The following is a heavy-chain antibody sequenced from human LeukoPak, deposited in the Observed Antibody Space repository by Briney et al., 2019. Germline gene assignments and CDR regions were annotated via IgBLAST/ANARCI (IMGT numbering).Heavy chain of an antibody. D-gene: IGHD3-22*01. J-gene: IGHJ3*02. Sequence: PSETLSLTCTVSGGSISSSSYYWGWIRQPPGKGLEWIGSIYYSGSTYYNPSLKSRVTISVDTSKNQFSLKLSSVTAADTAVYYCARGQYYYDSSGYSKNAFDIWGQGTMVTVSS. CDR3: ARGQYYYDSSGYSKNAFDI. CDR2: IYYSGST. V-gene: IGHV4-39*07. CDR1: GGSISSSSYY.